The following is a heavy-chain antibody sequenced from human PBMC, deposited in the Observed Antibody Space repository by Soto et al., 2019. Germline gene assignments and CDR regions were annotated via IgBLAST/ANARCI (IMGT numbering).Heavy chain of an antibody. CDR2: IKSRTDGGAT. Sequence: EVQLVESGGDLVEPGGSLRLSCAASGFSFNKAWMTWVRQAPGKGLEWVGGIKSRTDGGATEYAPPVNDRFIISRDDSRNMVFLQMNSLKTEDTAVYFCTYLYREGPWGQGTLVTVSS. V-gene: IGHV3-15*01. D-gene: IGHD3-10*01. CDR1: GFSFNKAW. CDR3: TYLYREGP. J-gene: IGHJ5*02.